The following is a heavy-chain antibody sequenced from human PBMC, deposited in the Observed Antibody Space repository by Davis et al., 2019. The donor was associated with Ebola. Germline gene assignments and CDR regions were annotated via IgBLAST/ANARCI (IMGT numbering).Heavy chain of an antibody. CDR2: INHSGST. Sequence: MPGGSLRLSCAVYGGSFSGYYWSWIRQPPGKGLEWIGEINHSGSTNYNPSLKSRVTISVDTSKNQFSLKLSSVTAADTAVYYCARLNTYYYDSSGYQTYWYFDLWGRGTLVTVSS. J-gene: IGHJ2*01. CDR3: ARLNTYYYDSSGYQTYWYFDL. V-gene: IGHV4-34*01. D-gene: IGHD3-22*01. CDR1: GGSFSGYY.